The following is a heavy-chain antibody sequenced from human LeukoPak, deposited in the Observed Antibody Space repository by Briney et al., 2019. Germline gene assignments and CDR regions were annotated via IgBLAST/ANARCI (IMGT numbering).Heavy chain of an antibody. CDR1: GYTFTSYG. J-gene: IGHJ6*03. D-gene: IGHD1-26*01. CDR3: ARDVPSGGSYPNYYYYMDV. V-gene: IGHV1-18*01. CDR2: ISAYNGNT. Sequence: ASVKVSCKASGYTFTSYGISWVRQAAGQGLEWMGLISAYNGNTNYAQKLQGRVTMTTDTSTSTAYMELRSLRSDDTAVYYCARDVPSGGSYPNYYYYMDVWGKGTTVTVSS.